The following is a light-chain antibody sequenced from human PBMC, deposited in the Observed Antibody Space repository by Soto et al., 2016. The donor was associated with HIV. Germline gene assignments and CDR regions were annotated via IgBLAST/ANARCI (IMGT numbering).Light chain of an antibody. V-gene: IGKV1-12*01. CDR3: QRYDNLPIT. Sequence: DIQMTQSPSSVSASVGDSVTITCRASQAINSRLAWYQQNPGKAPEVLITATYTLQDGVPSRFSGSASGGTGTDFTLTIDSLQPEDIATYYCQRYDNLPITFGQGTRLVIK. CDR2: ATY. CDR1: QAINSR. J-gene: IGKJ5*01.